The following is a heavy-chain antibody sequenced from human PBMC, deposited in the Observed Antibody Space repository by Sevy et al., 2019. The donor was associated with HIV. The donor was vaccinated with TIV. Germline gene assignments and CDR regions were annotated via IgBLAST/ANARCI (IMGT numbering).Heavy chain of an antibody. D-gene: IGHD6-19*01. CDR2: ISYDGSAK. J-gene: IGHJ4*02. Sequence: GGSLRLSCAASGFRFSTDAMHWVPQAPGKELDWVALISYDGSAKYYADSVKGRFTVSRDDSKNTLYLQMKSLRPEDSAVYYCAREGVHTSVWTPGNYWGQGTQVTVSS. V-gene: IGHV3-30-3*01. CDR3: AREGVHTSVWTPGNY. CDR1: GFRFSTDA.